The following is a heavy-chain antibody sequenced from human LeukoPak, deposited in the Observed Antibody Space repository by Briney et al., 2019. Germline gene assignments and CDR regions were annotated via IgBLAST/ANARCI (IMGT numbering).Heavy chain of an antibody. CDR1: GYTLTELS. CDR2: FDPEDGET. J-gene: IGHJ4*02. D-gene: IGHD3-10*01. CDR3: ATDLIITMVRGANY. Sequence: PGASVKVSCKVSGYTLTELSMYWVRQAPGKGLEWMGGFDPEDGETIYAQKFQGRVTMTEDTSTDTAYMELSSLRSEDTAVYYCATDLIITMVRGANYWGQGTLVTVSS. V-gene: IGHV1-24*01.